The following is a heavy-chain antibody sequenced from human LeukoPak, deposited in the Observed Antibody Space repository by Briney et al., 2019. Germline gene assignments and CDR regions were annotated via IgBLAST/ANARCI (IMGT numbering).Heavy chain of an antibody. J-gene: IGHJ4*02. CDR1: GFTSGFTFSDAG. CDR2: VKSKTAGGAT. D-gene: IGHD3-3*01. Sequence: GGSLRLSCAASGFTSGFTFSDAGLSWIRQAPGKGVEWVGRVKSKTAGGATDYAAPVKGGFTISRDDSKNTLYLLINSMKTEDTAVYYCRSWRGNYRGAYWGQGTQVTVSS. V-gene: IGHV3-15*01. CDR3: RSWRGNYRGAY.